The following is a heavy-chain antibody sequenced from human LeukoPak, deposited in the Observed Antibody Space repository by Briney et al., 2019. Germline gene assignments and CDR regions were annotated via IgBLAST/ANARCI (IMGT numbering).Heavy chain of an antibody. D-gene: IGHD2/OR15-2a*01. Sequence: PSETLPLTCAVSGGSISSSNWWSWVRQPPGKGLEWIGEIYHSGSTNYNPSLKSRVTISVDKSKNQFSLKLSSVTAADTAVYYCARDQNWPERNWFDPWGQGTLVTVSS. J-gene: IGHJ5*02. CDR3: ARDQNWPERNWFDP. CDR2: IYHSGST. V-gene: IGHV4-4*02. CDR1: GGSISSSNW.